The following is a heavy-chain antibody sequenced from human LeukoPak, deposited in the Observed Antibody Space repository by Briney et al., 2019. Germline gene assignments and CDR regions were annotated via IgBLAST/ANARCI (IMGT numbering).Heavy chain of an antibody. V-gene: IGHV1-2*06. Sequence: ASVKVSCKASGYTFTGYYMHWVRQAPGQGLEWMGRINPNSGGTNYAQKFQGRVTMTRDTSISTAYMELSRLRSDDTAVYYCAGTAYCGGDCYSDYWDQGTLVTVSS. D-gene: IGHD2-21*02. CDR2: INPNSGGT. J-gene: IGHJ4*02. CDR1: GYTFTGYY. CDR3: AGTAYCGGDCYSDY.